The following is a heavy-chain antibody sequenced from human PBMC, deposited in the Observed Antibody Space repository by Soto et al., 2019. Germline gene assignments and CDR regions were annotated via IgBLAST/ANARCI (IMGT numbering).Heavy chain of an antibody. CDR3: AREAVAGTSGDY. D-gene: IGHD6-19*01. V-gene: IGHV1-18*01. CDR1: GYTFTSYG. Sequence: VKVSCKASGYTFTSYGISWVRQAPGQGLEWMGWISAYNGNTNYAQKLQGRVTMTTDTSASAAYMELRSLRSDDTAVYYCAREAVAGTSGDYWGEGTLVTVSS. J-gene: IGHJ4*02. CDR2: ISAYNGNT.